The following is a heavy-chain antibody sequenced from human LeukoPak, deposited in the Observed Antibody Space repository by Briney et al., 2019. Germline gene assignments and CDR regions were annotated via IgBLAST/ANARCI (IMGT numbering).Heavy chain of an antibody. CDR3: AKTPFWSGRYYFDY. D-gene: IGHD3-3*01. CDR2: ISAGDGDNP. Sequence: GSLRLSCAASGFTFRNFAMGWVRQAPGKGLEWVSVISAGDGDNPYYADSVKGRFSISRDNSRNTLYLQMKSLRVEDTAVYYCAKTPFWSGRYYFDYWGQGTLVTVSS. CDR1: GFTFRNFA. V-gene: IGHV3-23*01. J-gene: IGHJ4*02.